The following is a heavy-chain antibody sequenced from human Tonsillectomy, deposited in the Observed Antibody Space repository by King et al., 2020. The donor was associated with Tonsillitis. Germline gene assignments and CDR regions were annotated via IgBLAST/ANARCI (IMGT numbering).Heavy chain of an antibody. D-gene: IGHD2/OR15-2a*01. CDR1: GFTFNIYS. V-gene: IGHV3-48*04. J-gene: IGHJ3*02. CDR3: SSDKNWAFDI. Sequence: VQLVESGGGLVQPGGSLRLSCEASGFTFNIYSMNWVRQAPGKGLEWLSYISSSSTFISYADSVRGRFTISRDDARNSLYLQMNGLRAEDTAVYYCSSDKNWAFDIWGQGTMVTVSS. CDR2: ISSSSTFI.